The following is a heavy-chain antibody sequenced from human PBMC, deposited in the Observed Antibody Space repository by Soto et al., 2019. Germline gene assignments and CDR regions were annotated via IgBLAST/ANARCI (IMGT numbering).Heavy chain of an antibody. J-gene: IGHJ4*02. CDR1: GITFSGYW. V-gene: IGHV3-74*01. Sequence: EVQLVESGGGSVQPGGSLRLSCVASGITFSGYWMHWVRQVPGKGLVWVARVDSDGSGTSYADSVKGRFTISRDNAKNTLYLQRHRLRVEATAVYYCATVFEHWGQGIPVTVSS. CDR2: VDSDGSGT. CDR3: ATVFEH.